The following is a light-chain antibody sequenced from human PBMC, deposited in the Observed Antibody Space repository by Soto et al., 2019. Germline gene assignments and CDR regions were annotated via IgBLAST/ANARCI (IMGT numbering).Light chain of an antibody. V-gene: IGLV2-14*03. CDR1: SSDFSTYNY. J-gene: IGLJ2*01. CDR3: SSYTSSNIL. CDR2: DVS. Sequence: QSALTQPASVSGSPGQSITISCAGTSSDFSTYNYVSWYQHHPGKAPKLMIYDVSTRPSGVSNRFSGPKSDNTASLTISGIQAEDEADYYCSSYTSSNILFGGGTKLTVL.